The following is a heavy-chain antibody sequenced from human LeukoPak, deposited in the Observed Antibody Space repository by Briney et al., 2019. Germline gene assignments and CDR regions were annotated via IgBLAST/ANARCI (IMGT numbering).Heavy chain of an antibody. CDR3: ARDLVSGSSPDLDY. CDR2: INSDGSST. V-gene: IGHV3-74*01. CDR1: GFTFSRYW. D-gene: IGHD1-26*01. Sequence: GGSLRLSCAASGFTFSRYWMHWVRQAPGKGLVWDSRINSDGSSTSYADSVKGRFTISRDNAKNTLYLQMNSLRAEDTAVYYCARDLVSGSSPDLDYWGQGTLVTVSS. J-gene: IGHJ4*02.